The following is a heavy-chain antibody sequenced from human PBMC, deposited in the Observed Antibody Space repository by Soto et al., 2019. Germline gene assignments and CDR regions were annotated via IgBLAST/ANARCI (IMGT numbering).Heavy chain of an antibody. Sequence: VASLNLSCKGSGYNFTSSWISWVRQMPGKGLEWMGRIDPSDSYTNYSPSFQGHVTISADKSISTAYLQWSSLKASDTAMEYCARGGLMKGHDYWGQGTLVTVSS. CDR3: ARGGLMKGHDY. CDR2: IDPSDSYT. CDR1: GYNFTSSW. V-gene: IGHV5-10-1*01. D-gene: IGHD2-8*01. J-gene: IGHJ4*02.